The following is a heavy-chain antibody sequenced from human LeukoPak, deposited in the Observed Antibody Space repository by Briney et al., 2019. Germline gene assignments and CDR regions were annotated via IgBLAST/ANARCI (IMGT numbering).Heavy chain of an antibody. CDR2: ISYDGSNK. CDR1: GFTFSSYA. CDR3: ARDIGRSGWFSMDV. V-gene: IGHV3-30*04. J-gene: IGHJ6*04. Sequence: PGGSLRLSCAASGFTFSSYAMHWVRQAPGKGLEWVAVISYDGSNKYYADSVKGRFTISRDNSKNTLYLQMNSLRAEDTAVYYCARDIGRSGWFSMDVWGKGTTVTISS. D-gene: IGHD6-19*01.